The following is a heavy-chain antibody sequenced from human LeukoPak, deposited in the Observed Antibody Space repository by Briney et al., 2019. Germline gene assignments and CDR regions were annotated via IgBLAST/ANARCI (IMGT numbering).Heavy chain of an antibody. Sequence: GGSLRLSCAASGFTFSSYWMSWVRQVPGKGLEWVANIDQDGSEKYYVDSVKGRFTISRDNAKNSLYLQMNSLRAEDTAVYYCARETLRGAIFGVVIGFDYWGQGTLVTVSS. CDR1: GFTFSSYW. CDR2: IDQDGSEK. CDR3: ARETLRGAIFGVVIGFDY. J-gene: IGHJ4*02. D-gene: IGHD3-3*01. V-gene: IGHV3-7*01.